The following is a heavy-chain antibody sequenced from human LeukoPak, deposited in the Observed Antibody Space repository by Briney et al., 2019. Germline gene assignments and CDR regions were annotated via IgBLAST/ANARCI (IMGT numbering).Heavy chain of an antibody. CDR1: GFTVSSNY. Sequence: GSLRLSCAASGFTVSSNYMSWVRQAPGKGLEWVSVLYSGGATHYADSVKGRFTISRDNSKNTLYLQMNSLRAEDTAVYYCAKGAIGGQPEPFDYWGQGTLVIVSS. D-gene: IGHD3-22*01. CDR2: LYSGGAT. CDR3: AKGAIGGQPEPFDY. V-gene: IGHV3-53*01. J-gene: IGHJ4*02.